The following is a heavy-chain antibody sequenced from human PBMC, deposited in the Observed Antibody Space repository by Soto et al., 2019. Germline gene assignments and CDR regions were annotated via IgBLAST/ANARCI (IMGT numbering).Heavy chain of an antibody. V-gene: IGHV3-30-3*01. J-gene: IGHJ5*02. CDR3: ARDTHTAMGNDDWFDP. CDR2: ISYDGSNK. CDR1: GFTFSSYA. Sequence: PGGSLRLSCAASGFTFSSYAMHWVRQAPGKGLEWVAVISYDGSNKYYADSVKGRFTISRDNSKNTLYLQMNSLRAEDTSVYYCARDTHTAMGNDDWFDPWGQGTLVTVSS. D-gene: IGHD5-18*01.